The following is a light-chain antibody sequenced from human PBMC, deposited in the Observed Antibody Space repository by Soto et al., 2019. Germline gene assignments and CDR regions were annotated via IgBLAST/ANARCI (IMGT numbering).Light chain of an antibody. V-gene: IGLV1-44*01. J-gene: IGLJ1*01. CDR1: RSNVGTNL. Sequence: QSVLAQSPSASGTPGQRVTISCSGRRSNVGTNLVNWYQQLPGTAPKLLIYAHFQRPSAVPDRFSCSTSGTSAYLAIPGLQSADEADYYCAVWDDGLNGYVFGTGTKVTVL. CDR2: AHF. CDR3: AVWDDGLNGYV.